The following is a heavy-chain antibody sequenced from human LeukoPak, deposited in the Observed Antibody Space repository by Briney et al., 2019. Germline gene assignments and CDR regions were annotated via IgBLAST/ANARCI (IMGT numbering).Heavy chain of an antibody. D-gene: IGHD3-3*01. CDR2: ISGSGGST. V-gene: IGHV3-23*01. CDR1: GFTFSSYA. CDR3: AFPYDFWSGYLDYYGMDV. J-gene: IGHJ6*02. Sequence: GGFLRLSCAASGFTFSSYAMSRVRQAPGKGLEWVSAISGSGGSTYYADSVKGRFTISRDNSKNTLYLQMNSLRAEDTAVYYCAFPYDFWSGYLDYYGMDVWGQGTTVTVSS.